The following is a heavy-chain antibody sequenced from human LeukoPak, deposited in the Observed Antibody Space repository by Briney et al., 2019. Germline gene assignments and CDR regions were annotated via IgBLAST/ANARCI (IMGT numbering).Heavy chain of an antibody. CDR3: ARDPHYFDTSGSDYFDY. V-gene: IGHV3-74*01. Sequence: PGGSLRLSCAASGFTFSNYWMHWVRQAPGKGLVWVSRIKTDGSSTSYADSVKGRFTISRDNAKNTVYLQMNSLGAEDTAVYYCARDPHYFDTSGSDYFDYWGQGTLVTVSS. CDR2: IKTDGSST. D-gene: IGHD3-22*01. J-gene: IGHJ4*02. CDR1: GFTFSNYW.